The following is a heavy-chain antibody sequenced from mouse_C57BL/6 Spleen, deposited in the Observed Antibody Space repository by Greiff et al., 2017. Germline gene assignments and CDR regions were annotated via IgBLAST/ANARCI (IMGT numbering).Heavy chain of an antibody. J-gene: IGHJ2*01. CDR1: GYAFTNYL. Sequence: VQLQQSGAELVRPGTSVKVSCKASGYAFTNYLIEWVKQRPGQGLEWIGVINPGSGGTNYNEKFKGKATLTAAKSSSTAYMQLIRLTSEASSVYFCARGGDGYSRFDYWGQGTTLTVSS. CDR3: ARGGDGYSRFDY. V-gene: IGHV1-54*01. CDR2: INPGSGGT. D-gene: IGHD2-3*01.